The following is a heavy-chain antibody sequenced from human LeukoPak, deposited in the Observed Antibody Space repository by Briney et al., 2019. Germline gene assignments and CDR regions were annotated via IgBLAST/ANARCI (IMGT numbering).Heavy chain of an antibody. D-gene: IGHD3-10*01. V-gene: IGHV4-39*07. Sequence: SETLSLTCTVSGGSISSSNYYWGWIRQPPGKGLEWIGSIYYSGSTDYNPSLKSRVTISVDTSKNQFSLKLSSVTAADTAVYYCARRLALTMWFGDSQSRWFDPWGQGTLVTVSS. J-gene: IGHJ5*02. CDR2: IYYSGST. CDR3: ARRLALTMWFGDSQSRWFDP. CDR1: GGSISSSNYY.